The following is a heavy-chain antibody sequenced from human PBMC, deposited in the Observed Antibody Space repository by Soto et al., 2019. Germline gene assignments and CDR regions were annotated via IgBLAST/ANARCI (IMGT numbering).Heavy chain of an antibody. CDR2: IIPIFGTA. CDR3: ARETFRRSVAEGWCDP. Sequence: SVRVCCKASGGTFSSYASSWVRQAHGQGLEWMGGIIPIFGTANYAQKFQGRVTITADESTSTAYMELSSLRTEDTAVYYCARETFRRSVAEGWCDPCCRGTWVIVSS. D-gene: IGHD2-15*01. J-gene: IGHJ5*02. CDR1: GGTFSSYA. V-gene: IGHV1-69*13.